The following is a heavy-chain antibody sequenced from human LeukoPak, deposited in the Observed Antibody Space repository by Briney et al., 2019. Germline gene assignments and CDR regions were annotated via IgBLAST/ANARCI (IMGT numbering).Heavy chain of an antibody. D-gene: IGHD6-19*01. CDR1: GGTFSSYA. J-gene: IGHJ4*02. CDR3: ARRAIAVACSYYFDY. Sequence: SVKVSCKASGGTFSSYAISWVRQAPGQGLEWMGGIIPIFGTANYAQKFQGRVTITADKSTSTACMELSSLRSEDTAVYYCARRAIAVACSYYFDYWGQGTLVTVSS. V-gene: IGHV1-69*06. CDR2: IIPIFGTA.